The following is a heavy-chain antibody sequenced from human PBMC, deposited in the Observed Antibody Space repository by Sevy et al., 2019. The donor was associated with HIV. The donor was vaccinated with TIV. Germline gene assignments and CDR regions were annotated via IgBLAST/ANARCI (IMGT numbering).Heavy chain of an antibody. J-gene: IGHJ4*02. D-gene: IGHD3-10*01. V-gene: IGHV3-33*01. Sequence: GGSLRLSCAASGFTFSSYGMHWVRQAPGTGLEWVAVIWYDGGSKYYADSVKGRFTISRDNSKNTLFLQMNSLRAEDTAVYYCARDKLLPVMVTMVRGALSYYFDYWVQGTLVTVSS. CDR2: IWYDGGSK. CDR1: GFTFSSYG. CDR3: ARDKLLPVMVTMVRGALSYYFDY.